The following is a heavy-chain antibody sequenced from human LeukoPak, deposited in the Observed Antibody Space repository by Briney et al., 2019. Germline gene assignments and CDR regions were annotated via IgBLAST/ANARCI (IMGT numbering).Heavy chain of an antibody. CDR1: GFTFSSNA. CDR3: ARGPKETHFDY. V-gene: IGHV3-21*01. CDR2: ISSSGRYI. Sequence: GGSLRLSCAASGFTFSSNAMSWVRQAPGKGLEWVSSISSSGRYIYYADSVKGRFTISRDSAQNSLYLQMNSLRAEDTAVYYCARGPKETHFDYWGQGTLVTVSS. J-gene: IGHJ4*02. D-gene: IGHD4-23*01.